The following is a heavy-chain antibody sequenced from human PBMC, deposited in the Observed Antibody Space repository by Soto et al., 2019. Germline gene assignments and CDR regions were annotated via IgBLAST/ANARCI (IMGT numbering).Heavy chain of an antibody. V-gene: IGHV3-23*01. J-gene: IGHJ4*02. Sequence: DVQLLQSGGGLVQPGGSLRLSCAASGFSFTSYAMTWVRQTPGRGLEWVSGISGSGRNTFYADSVKGRFTVSRDNSRNTLYLQMHSLRAEDTAIYYCAKDPNRGGNYYFLYFEYWGQGDLVTVSS. CDR3: AKDPNRGGNYYFLYFEY. D-gene: IGHD2-21*02. CDR1: GFSFTSYA. CDR2: ISGSGRNT.